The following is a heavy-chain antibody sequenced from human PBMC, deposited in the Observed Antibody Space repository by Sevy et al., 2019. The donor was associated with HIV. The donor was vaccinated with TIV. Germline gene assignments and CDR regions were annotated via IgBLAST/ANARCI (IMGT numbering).Heavy chain of an antibody. J-gene: IGHJ5*02. CDR1: GFTFRSYW. Sequence: GGSLRLSCAVSGFTFRSYWMSWVRQAPGKGLEWVAHIKVDGSEKYHVDSVKGRFTISRDNAKNSLFLQMNSLRVEDTAVYYCAREPDYGDTPWGQGTLVTVSS. V-gene: IGHV3-7*03. CDR2: IKVDGSEK. D-gene: IGHD4-17*01. CDR3: AREPDYGDTP.